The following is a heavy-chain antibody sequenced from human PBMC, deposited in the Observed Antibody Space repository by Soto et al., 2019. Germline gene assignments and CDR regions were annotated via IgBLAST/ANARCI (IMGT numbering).Heavy chain of an antibody. Sequence: QVQLVQSGAEVKKPGSSVKVSCKASGGTFSSYAISWVRQAPGQGLEWMGGIIPIFGTANYAQKFQGRVTITADESTSTDYMELSSLRSEDTAVYYCARAAPIAVAGYFDYWGQGTLVTVSS. CDR1: GGTFSSYA. J-gene: IGHJ4*02. D-gene: IGHD6-19*01. CDR3: ARAAPIAVAGYFDY. V-gene: IGHV1-69*12. CDR2: IIPIFGTA.